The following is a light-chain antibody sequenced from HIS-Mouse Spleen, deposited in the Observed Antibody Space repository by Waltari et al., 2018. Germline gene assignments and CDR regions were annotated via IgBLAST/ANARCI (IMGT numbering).Light chain of an antibody. Sequence: SYELTQPPSVSVSPEQTASITCSGDKLGDKYACWYQQKPGQSPVLVIYQDSKRPSGIPERVSGSNSGNTATLTISGTQAMDEADYYCQAWDSSTYVFGTGTKVTVL. CDR3: QAWDSSTYV. CDR1: KLGDKY. V-gene: IGLV3-1*01. J-gene: IGLJ1*01. CDR2: QDS.